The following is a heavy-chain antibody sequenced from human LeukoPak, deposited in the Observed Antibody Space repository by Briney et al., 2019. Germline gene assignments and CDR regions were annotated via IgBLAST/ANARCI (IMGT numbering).Heavy chain of an antibody. CDR3: ARLAYGDYYFDY. D-gene: IGHD4-17*01. CDR1: GDSISNYY. Sequence: SEILSLTCTVSGDSISNYYWSWIRQPVGKGLEWIGRIYTSGSTNYNPSLKGRVTMSVDTSKNQFSLKLSSVTAADTAMFYCARLAYGDYYFDYWGQGTLVTVSS. J-gene: IGHJ4*02. V-gene: IGHV4-4*07. CDR2: IYTSGST.